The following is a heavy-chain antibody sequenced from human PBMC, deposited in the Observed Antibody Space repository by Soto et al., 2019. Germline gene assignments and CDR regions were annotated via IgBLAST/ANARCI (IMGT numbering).Heavy chain of an antibody. V-gene: IGHV3-23*01. CDR2: ISGSGGST. CDR1: GFTFSSYA. Sequence: EVQLLESGGGLVQPGGSLRLSCAASGFTFSSYAMSWVRQAPGKGLEWVSAISGSGGSTYYADSVKGRFTISRDNSKNTLYLQMNSLRGEDAAVYYGAKDPFIRSWTKYFDYWGQGTLVTVSS. J-gene: IGHJ4*02. D-gene: IGHD6-13*01. CDR3: AKDPFIRSWTKYFDY.